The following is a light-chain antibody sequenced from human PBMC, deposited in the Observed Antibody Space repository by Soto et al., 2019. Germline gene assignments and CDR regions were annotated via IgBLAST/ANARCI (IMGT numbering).Light chain of an antibody. CDR2: EVT. CDR3: SSYTSSSTLI. CDR1: SSDVGSYNR. J-gene: IGLJ2*01. Sequence: QSALTQPPSVSGSPGQSVTISCTGTSSDVGSYNRVSWYQQPPGTAPKLMISEVTNRPSGVPDRFSGSKSGNTASLTISGLKAEDEADYYCSSYTSSSTLIFGGGTKLTVL. V-gene: IGLV2-18*02.